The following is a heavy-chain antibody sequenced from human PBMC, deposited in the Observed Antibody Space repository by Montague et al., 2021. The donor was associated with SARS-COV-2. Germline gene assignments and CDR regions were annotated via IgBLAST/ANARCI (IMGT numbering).Heavy chain of an antibody. CDR2: IHYSGST. V-gene: IGHV4-59*08. J-gene: IGHJ6*02. CDR3: ARHGREGANTYYFGLDD. Sequence: SETLSLTCTVSGGSISNYYWSWIRQPPGKGLEWIGYIHYSGSTSSHPSLKGRVTISIDTSKNQFSLNLSSVTAADTAIYYWARHGREGANTYYFGLDDWGQGTTVTVSS. D-gene: IGHD2-8*01. CDR1: GGSISNYY.